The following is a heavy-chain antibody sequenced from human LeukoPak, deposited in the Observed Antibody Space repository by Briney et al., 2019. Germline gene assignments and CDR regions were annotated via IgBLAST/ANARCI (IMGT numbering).Heavy chain of an antibody. CDR1: GFTFSSYA. V-gene: IGHV3-23*01. CDR2: ISCSGGST. J-gene: IGHJ4*02. D-gene: IGHD4-17*01. Sequence: GGSLRLSCAASGFTFSSYAMSRVRQAPGKGLEWVSAISCSGGSTYYADSVKGRFTISRDNSKNTLYLQMNSLRGEGTAVYECAKAGRGGDYKVAVWGWGQGALVTV. CDR3: AKAGRGGDYKVAVWG.